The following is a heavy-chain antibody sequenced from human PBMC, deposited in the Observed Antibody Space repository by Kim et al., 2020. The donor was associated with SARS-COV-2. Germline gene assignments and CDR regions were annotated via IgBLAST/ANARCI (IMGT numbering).Heavy chain of an antibody. CDR1: GYSFTSYW. J-gene: IGHJ2*01. V-gene: IGHV5-51*01. D-gene: IGHD3-10*01. CDR3: ARRGGSGSYWVGYWYFDL. Sequence: GESLKISCKGSGYSFTSYWIGWVRQMPGKGLEWMGIIYPGDSDTRYSPSFQGQVTISADKSISTAYLQWSSLKASDTAMYYCARRGGSGSYWVGYWYFDLWGRGTLVTVSS. CDR2: IYPGDSDT.